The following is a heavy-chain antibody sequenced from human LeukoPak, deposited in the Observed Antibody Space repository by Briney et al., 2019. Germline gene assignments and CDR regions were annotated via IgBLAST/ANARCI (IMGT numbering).Heavy chain of an antibody. J-gene: IGHJ6*03. CDR3: ARPGGPRFYYYYYLDV. CDR1: GGSISSYY. D-gene: IGHD3-10*01. CDR2: IYTSGST. V-gene: IGHV4-4*07. Sequence: SETLSLTCTVSGGSISSYYWSWIRQPAGKGLEWIGRIYTSGSTNYNPSLKSRVTMSVDTSKNQFSLKLSSVTAADTAVYYCARPGGPRFYYYYYLDVWGKGTTVTVSS.